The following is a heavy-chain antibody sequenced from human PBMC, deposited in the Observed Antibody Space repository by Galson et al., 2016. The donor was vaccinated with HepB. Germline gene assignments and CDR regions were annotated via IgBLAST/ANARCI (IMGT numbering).Heavy chain of an antibody. V-gene: IGHV3-30*18. CDR2: ISSDGNND. CDR3: AKDDSKRRGYNYGIDD. D-gene: IGHD5-18*01. Sequence: SLRLSCAASGFTFGSYGMHWVRQAPGKGLEWVAFISSDGNNDYYADSMKGRFTISRDNSRNTLFLQMNSLRAEDTALYYCAKDDSKRRGYNYGIDDWGQGTLVTVSS. J-gene: IGHJ4*02. CDR1: GFTFGSYG.